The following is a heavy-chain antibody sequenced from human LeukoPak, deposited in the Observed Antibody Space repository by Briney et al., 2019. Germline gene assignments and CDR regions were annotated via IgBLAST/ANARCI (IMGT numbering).Heavy chain of an antibody. D-gene: IGHD3-10*01. V-gene: IGHV4-34*01. CDR3: ARVEWASGSGSYYRKAFDI. CDR1: GGSFSGYY. Sequence: PSETLSLTCAVYGGSFSGYYWSWIRQPPGKGLEWIGEINHSGSTNYNPSLKSRVTISVDTSKNQFSLKLSSVTAADTAVYYCARVEWASGSGSYYRKAFDIWGQGTMVTVSS. J-gene: IGHJ3*02. CDR2: INHSGST.